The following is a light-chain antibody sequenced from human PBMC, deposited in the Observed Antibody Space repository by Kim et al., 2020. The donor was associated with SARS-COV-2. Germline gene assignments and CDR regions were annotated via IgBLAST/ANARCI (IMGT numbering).Light chain of an antibody. CDR1: SCDVGSDNR. Sequence: GESVSSSGTSTSCDVGSDNRDSWYQQPPGTAPTLIIYEVGDRPSGVPHRFSGAKSGNTAALTISCLQTEEEADYYCSSYTSSSTLIFGGGTKVTVL. V-gene: IGLV2-18*02. CDR3: SSYTSSSTLI. J-gene: IGLJ2*01. CDR2: EVG.